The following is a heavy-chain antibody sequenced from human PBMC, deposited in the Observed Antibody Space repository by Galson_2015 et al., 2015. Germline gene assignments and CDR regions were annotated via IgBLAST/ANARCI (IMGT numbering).Heavy chain of an antibody. D-gene: IGHD3-10*01. J-gene: IGHJ4*02. Sequence: SLRLSCAASGFTFSSYAMSWVRQAPGKGLEWVSAISGSGGSTYYADSVKGRFTISRGNSKNTLYLQMNSLRAEDTAVYYCAKGRVSGKRGLDFDYWGQGILVTVSS. CDR2: ISGSGGST. CDR3: AKGRVSGKRGLDFDY. CDR1: GFTFSSYA. V-gene: IGHV3-23*01.